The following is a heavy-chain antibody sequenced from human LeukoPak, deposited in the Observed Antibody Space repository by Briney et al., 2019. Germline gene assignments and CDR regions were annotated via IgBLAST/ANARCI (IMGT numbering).Heavy chain of an antibody. CDR1: GVTFSSYG. V-gene: IGHV3-33*01. D-gene: IGHD3-9*01. CDR3: ARDADVLRYFDWHFDY. Sequence: GGCLRLSCAASGVTFSSYGMHWVRQAPGKGLEWVAVIWYVGGNKYYADSVKGRFAISRDNSKTTRYLQMPSLRPENTAVYYCARDADVLRYFDWHFDYWGQGTLVTVSS. J-gene: IGHJ4*02. CDR2: IWYVGGNK.